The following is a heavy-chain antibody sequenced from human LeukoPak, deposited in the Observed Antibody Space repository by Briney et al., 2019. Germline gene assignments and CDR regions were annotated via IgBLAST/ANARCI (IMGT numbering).Heavy chain of an antibody. CDR2: IYSSGST. Sequence: SETLSLTCDVSVGSIRGYYWSWIRQSPEKGLEWIGYIYSSGSTNYNPSLKSRVTMSVDTSKNQLSLEVSSVTAADTAVYYCARVFDSGSQAYFYYMDVWGKGTTVIISS. CDR1: VGSIRGYY. J-gene: IGHJ6*03. V-gene: IGHV4-59*01. D-gene: IGHD3-10*01. CDR3: ARVFDSGSQAYFYYMDV.